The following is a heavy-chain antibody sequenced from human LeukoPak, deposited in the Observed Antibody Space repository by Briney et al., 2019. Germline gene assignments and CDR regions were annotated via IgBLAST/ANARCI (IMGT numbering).Heavy chain of an antibody. J-gene: IGHJ6*02. Sequence: SVKFSCKASGGTFSSYAISWVRQAPGQGLEWMGGIIPIFGTANYAQKFQGRVTITADESTSTAYMELSSLRSEDTAVYYCARRPKATWNYYYYGMDVWGQGTTVTVSS. CDR3: ARRPKATWNYYYYGMDV. D-gene: IGHD1-1*01. CDR1: GGTFSSYA. CDR2: IIPIFGTA. V-gene: IGHV1-69*01.